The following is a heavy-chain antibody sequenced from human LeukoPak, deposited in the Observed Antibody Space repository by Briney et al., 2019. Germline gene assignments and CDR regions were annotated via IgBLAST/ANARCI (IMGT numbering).Heavy chain of an antibody. D-gene: IGHD6-13*01. CDR3: AKDPRRYSRTGGYFDY. CDR2: ISYDGSNK. Sequence: GGSLRLSCAASGFTFSNYGMHWVRQAPGKGLQWVAFISYDGSNKYYADSVKGRFTISRDNSKNTLYLQMNSLRAEDTAVYYCAKDPRRYSRTGGYFDYWGQGTLVTVSS. CDR1: GFTFSNYG. V-gene: IGHV3-30*18. J-gene: IGHJ4*02.